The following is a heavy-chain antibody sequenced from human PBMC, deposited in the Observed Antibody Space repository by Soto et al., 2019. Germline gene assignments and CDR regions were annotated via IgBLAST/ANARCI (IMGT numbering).Heavy chain of an antibody. D-gene: IGHD2-15*01. CDR1: GYTFTSYG. Sequence: ASVKVSCKASGYTFTSYGISWVRQAPGQGLEWMGWISAYNGNTNYAQKLQGRVTMTTDTSTSTAYMELRSLRSDDTAVYYCARVGYCSGGSCYFYYGMDVCGQGTTVTVSS. CDR2: ISAYNGNT. V-gene: IGHV1-18*04. J-gene: IGHJ6*02. CDR3: ARVGYCSGGSCYFYYGMDV.